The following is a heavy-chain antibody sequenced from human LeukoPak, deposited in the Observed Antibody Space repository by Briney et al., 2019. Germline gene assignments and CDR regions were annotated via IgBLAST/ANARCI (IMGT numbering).Heavy chain of an antibody. D-gene: IGHD1-7*01. CDR3: ARGNWNYNWFDP. Sequence: SETLSLTCTVSGGSISSSDYYWGWIRQPRGKGLEWIASIYYSGSTYYNPSLKSRVTISKDTSKNQFSLKLNSVTAADTAVYYCARGNWNYNWFDPWGQGTLVTVSS. J-gene: IGHJ5*02. V-gene: IGHV4-39*01. CDR1: GGSISSSDYY. CDR2: IYYSGST.